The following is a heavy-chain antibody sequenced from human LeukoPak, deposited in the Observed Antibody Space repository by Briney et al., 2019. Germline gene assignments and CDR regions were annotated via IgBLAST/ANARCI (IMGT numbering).Heavy chain of an antibody. D-gene: IGHD3-10*01. J-gene: IGHJ4*02. CDR2: INSDGINT. V-gene: IGHV3-74*01. CDR3: ARSLTKVRGYDY. Sequence: GGSLRLSCAASGFTFSNYWMHWVRQAPGKGLVWVSRINSDGINTSYADSVKGRFTISRDNSKNTVYLQMNSLRIEDTAVYYCARSLTKVRGYDYWGQGTLVTVSS. CDR1: GFTFSNYW.